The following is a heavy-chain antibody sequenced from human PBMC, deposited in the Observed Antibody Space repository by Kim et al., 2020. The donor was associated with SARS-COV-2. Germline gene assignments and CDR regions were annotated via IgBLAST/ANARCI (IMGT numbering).Heavy chain of an antibody. Sequence: GGSLRLSCAVPGFTVTGNYFSWVRQAPGKGLEWVSVIYNDGSAYYADSVKGRFSISRDNSKTTLYLQMNSLRAEDTAVYFCARDHMKSYYDVLTGYPNYYHSGVDVWGQGATVAVSS. J-gene: IGHJ6*02. V-gene: IGHV3-66*01. D-gene: IGHD3-9*01. CDR3: ARDHMKSYYDVLTGYPNYYHSGVDV. CDR1: GFTVTGNY. CDR2: IYNDGSA.